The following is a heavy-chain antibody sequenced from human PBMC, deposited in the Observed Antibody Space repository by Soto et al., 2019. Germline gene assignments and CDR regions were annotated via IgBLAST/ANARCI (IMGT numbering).Heavy chain of an antibody. CDR2: ISSSSSYI. CDR1: GFTFSSYS. J-gene: IGHJ4*02. Sequence: EVQLVESGGGLVKPGGSLRLSCAASGFTFSSYSMNWVRQAPGKGLEWVSSISSSSSYIYYADSVKGRFTISRDNAKNSLYRQMNSLRAEDTAVYYCARGWRSSGSSGDYWGQGTLVTVSS. CDR3: ARGWRSSGSSGDY. V-gene: IGHV3-21*01. D-gene: IGHD6-13*01.